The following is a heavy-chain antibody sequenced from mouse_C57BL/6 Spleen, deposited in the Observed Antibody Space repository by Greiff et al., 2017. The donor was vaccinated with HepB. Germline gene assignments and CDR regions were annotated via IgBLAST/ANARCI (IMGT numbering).Heavy chain of an antibody. D-gene: IGHD1-1*01. CDR3: AREDYYGSSWYFEV. CDR1: GYAFSSSW. Sequence: VKLMESGPELVKPGASVKISCKASGYAFSSSWMNWVKQRPGKGLEWIGRIYPGDGDTNYNGKFKGKATLTADKSSSTAYMQLSSLTSEDSAVYFCAREDYYGSSWYFEVWGTGTTVTVSS. J-gene: IGHJ1*03. CDR2: IYPGDGDT. V-gene: IGHV1-82*01.